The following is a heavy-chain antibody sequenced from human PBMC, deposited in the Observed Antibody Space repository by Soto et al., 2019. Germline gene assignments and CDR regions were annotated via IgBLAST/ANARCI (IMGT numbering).Heavy chain of an antibody. CDR3: ASHSGSYFVDAFDI. D-gene: IGHD1-26*01. V-gene: IGHV1-69*13. CDR2: IIPVFGTA. Sequence: SVKVSCKASGYTFTSYGISWERQAPGQGLEWMGGIIPVFGTANYAQKFQGRVTITADESTSTAYMELSSLRSEDTAVYYCASHSGSYFVDAFDIWGQGTMVTVSS. CDR1: GYTFTSYG. J-gene: IGHJ3*02.